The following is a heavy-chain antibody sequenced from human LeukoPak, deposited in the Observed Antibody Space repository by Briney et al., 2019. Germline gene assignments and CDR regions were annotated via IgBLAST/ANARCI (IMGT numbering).Heavy chain of an antibody. J-gene: IGHJ4*02. CDR1: GFTFSSYA. CDR3: SKDRGGTLGDYFDF. CDR2: ICGSGATT. Sequence: QPGGSLRLSCAASGFTFSSYAMSWVRQAPGKGLDWVSAICGSGATTHYADSVKGRFTISRDNSKNTLYLQMNSLRAEDTAVYYCSKDRGGTLGDYFDFWGQGTLVTVSS. V-gene: IGHV3-23*01. D-gene: IGHD3-10*01.